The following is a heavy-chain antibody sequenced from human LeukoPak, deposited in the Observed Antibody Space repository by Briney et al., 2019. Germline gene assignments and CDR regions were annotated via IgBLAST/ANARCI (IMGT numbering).Heavy chain of an antibody. CDR1: GGSISSSSYY. Sequence: SETLSLTCTVSGGSISSSSYYWGWIRQPPGKGLEWIGSIYYSGSTYYNPSLKSRVTISVDTSKNQFSLKLSSVTAADTAVYYCARAQGSWPYYFDYWGQGTLVTVSS. CDR3: ARAQGSWPYYFDY. J-gene: IGHJ4*02. D-gene: IGHD6-13*01. CDR2: IYYSGST. V-gene: IGHV4-39*07.